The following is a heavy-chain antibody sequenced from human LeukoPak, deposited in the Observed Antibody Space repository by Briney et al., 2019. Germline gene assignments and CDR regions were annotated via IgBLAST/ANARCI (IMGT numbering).Heavy chain of an antibody. V-gene: IGHV3-23*01. CDR2: ISGSGGST. D-gene: IGHD2-2*01. CDR3: AKWGMNSFRYCSSTSCSPYFDY. J-gene: IGHJ4*02. Sequence: GGSLRLSCAASGFTFSSYAMSWVRQAPGKGLEWVSAISGSGGSTYYADSVKGRFTISGDNSKNTLYLQMNSLRAEDTAVYYCAKWGMNSFRYCSSTSCSPYFDYWGQGTLVTVSS. CDR1: GFTFSSYA.